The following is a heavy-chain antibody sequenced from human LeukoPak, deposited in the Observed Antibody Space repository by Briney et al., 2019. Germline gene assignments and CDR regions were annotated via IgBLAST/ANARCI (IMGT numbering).Heavy chain of an antibody. CDR3: ARDRPTGSSRIFVFQ. Sequence: GGSLRLSCTACGFIFWHFAMPLDRRAPGKGLEWLASMSSGGTYIYYADSGRGRFTISRDNTENSLYLAMNNLRVEYTAMYYCARDRPTGSSRIFVFQWGQGTPVIVSS. CDR2: MSSGGTYI. D-gene: IGHD3-3*02. V-gene: IGHV3-21*01. J-gene: IGHJ4*02. CDR1: GFIFWHFA.